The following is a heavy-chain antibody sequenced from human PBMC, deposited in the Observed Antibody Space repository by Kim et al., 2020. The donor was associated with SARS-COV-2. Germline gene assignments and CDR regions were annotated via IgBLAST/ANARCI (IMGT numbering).Heavy chain of an antibody. J-gene: IGHJ3*02. D-gene: IGHD4-17*01. Sequence: SETLSLTCTVSGGSVSSGSYYWSWIRQPPGKGLEWIGYIYYSGSTNYNPSLKSRVTISVDTSKNQFSLKLSSVTAADTAVYYCARDHYGDYGGAFDIWG. V-gene: IGHV4-61*01. CDR1: GGSVSSGSYY. CDR2: IYYSGST. CDR3: ARDHYGDYGGAFDI.